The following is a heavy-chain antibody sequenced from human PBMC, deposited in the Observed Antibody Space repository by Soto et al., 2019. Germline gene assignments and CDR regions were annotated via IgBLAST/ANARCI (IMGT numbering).Heavy chain of an antibody. D-gene: IGHD2-15*01. CDR2: ISSSSSYT. V-gene: IGHV3-11*05. CDR3: AKASLGGYCSGGSCSFKGYYYGMDV. CDR1: GFTFSDYY. Sequence: GGSLRLSCAASGFTFSDYYMSWIRQAPGKGLEWVSYISSSSSYTNYADSVKGRFTISRDNAKNSLYLQMNSLRAEDTAVYYCAKASLGGYCSGGSCSFKGYYYGMDVWGQGTTVTVSS. J-gene: IGHJ6*02.